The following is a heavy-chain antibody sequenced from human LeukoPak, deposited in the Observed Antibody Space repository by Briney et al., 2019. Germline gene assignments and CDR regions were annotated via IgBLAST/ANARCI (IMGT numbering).Heavy chain of an antibody. CDR1: GGSISSYY. CDR3: ARSKGWQQLVRYFDY. D-gene: IGHD6-13*01. V-gene: IGHV4-59*01. Sequence: PSETLSLTCTVSGGSISSYYWRWIRQPPGKGLEWIGYIYYSGSTNYNPSLKSRVTISVDTSKNQFSLKLSSVTAADTAVYYCARSKGWQQLVRYFDYWGQGTLVTVSS. J-gene: IGHJ4*02. CDR2: IYYSGST.